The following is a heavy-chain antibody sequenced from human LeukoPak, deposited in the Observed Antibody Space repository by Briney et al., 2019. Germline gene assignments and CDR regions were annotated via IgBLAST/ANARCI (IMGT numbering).Heavy chain of an antibody. Sequence: ASVKVSCKASGYSFTSYGFNWVRQAPGQGLEWMGWISAYNGNTNYAQKLQGRVTMTTDTSTSTAYMELRSLRSDDTAVYYCARARAVAANNWFDPWGQGTLVTVSS. J-gene: IGHJ5*02. V-gene: IGHV1-18*01. D-gene: IGHD6-19*01. CDR3: ARARAVAANNWFDP. CDR1: GYSFTSYG. CDR2: ISAYNGNT.